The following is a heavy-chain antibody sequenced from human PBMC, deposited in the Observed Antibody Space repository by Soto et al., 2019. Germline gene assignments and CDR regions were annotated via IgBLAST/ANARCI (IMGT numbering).Heavy chain of an antibody. Sequence: ASVKVSCKASGYTFTSYYMHWVRQAPGQGLEWMGIINPSGGSASYAQKFQGRVTMTRDTSTSTVYMELSSLRSEDTAVYYCARGDFWSGFRPDYYGMDVWGQGTTVTVSS. J-gene: IGHJ6*02. D-gene: IGHD3-3*01. CDR3: ARGDFWSGFRPDYYGMDV. CDR1: GYTFTSYY. CDR2: INPSGGSA. V-gene: IGHV1-46*01.